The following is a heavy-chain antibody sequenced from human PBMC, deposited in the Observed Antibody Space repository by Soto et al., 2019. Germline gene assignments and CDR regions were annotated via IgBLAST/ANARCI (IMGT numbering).Heavy chain of an antibody. CDR3: ARGVSSSSRAGIDY. Sequence: GGSLRLSCAASGFTFSSYAMHWVRQAPGKGLEWVAVISYDGSNKYYADSVKGRFTISRDNSKNTLYLQMNSLRAEDTAVYYCARGVSSSSRAGIDYWGQGTLVTVSS. CDR1: GFTFSSYA. J-gene: IGHJ4*02. V-gene: IGHV3-30-3*01. CDR2: ISYDGSNK. D-gene: IGHD6-13*01.